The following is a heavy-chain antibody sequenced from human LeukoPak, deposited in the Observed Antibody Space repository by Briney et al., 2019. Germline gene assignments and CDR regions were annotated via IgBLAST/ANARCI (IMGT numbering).Heavy chain of an antibody. Sequence: PSETLSLTCTVSGGSISSGGYYWSWIRQPPGKGLEWIGYIYHSGSTYYNPSLKSRVTISVDRSKNQFSLKLSSVTAADTAVYYCARGNPWGGYFEWGQGTLVTVSS. D-gene: IGHD3-3*01. CDR1: GGSISSGGYY. CDR2: IYHSGST. J-gene: IGHJ4*02. V-gene: IGHV4-30-2*01. CDR3: ARGNPWGGYFE.